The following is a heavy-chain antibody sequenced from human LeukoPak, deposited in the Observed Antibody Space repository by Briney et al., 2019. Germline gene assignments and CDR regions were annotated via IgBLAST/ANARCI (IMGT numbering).Heavy chain of an antibody. D-gene: IGHD4-17*01. V-gene: IGHV4-39*01. J-gene: IGHJ3*02. CDR1: GGSISSSSYY. CDR2: IYYSGST. Sequence: SETLSLTCTVSGGSISSSSYYWGWIRQPPGKGLEWIGSIYYSGSTYYNPSLKSRVTISVDTSKNQFSLKLSSVTAADTAVYYCACFYGDWDAFDIWGQGTMVTVSS. CDR3: ACFYGDWDAFDI.